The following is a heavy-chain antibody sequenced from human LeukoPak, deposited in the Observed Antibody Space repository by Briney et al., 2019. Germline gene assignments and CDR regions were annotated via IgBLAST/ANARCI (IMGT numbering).Heavy chain of an antibody. CDR3: ARGKGHYYGSGSYYYYYMDV. D-gene: IGHD3-10*01. CDR2: MNPNSGNT. CDR1: GYTFTSYD. Sequence: ASVKVSCKASGYTFTSYDINWVRQATGQGLEWMGWMNPNSGNTGYAQKFQGRVTITRNTSISTAYMELSSLRSEDTAVYYCARGKGHYYGSGSYYYYYMDVWGKGTTVTISS. V-gene: IGHV1-8*03. J-gene: IGHJ6*03.